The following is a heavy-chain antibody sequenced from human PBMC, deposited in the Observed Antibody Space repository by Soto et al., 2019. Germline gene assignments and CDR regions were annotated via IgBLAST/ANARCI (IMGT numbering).Heavy chain of an antibody. D-gene: IGHD6-13*01. J-gene: IGHJ4*02. CDR2: SYYSGSS. Sequence: QVQLQESGPGLVKPSETLSLTCTVSGGSIGNSYWSWIRQSPGKGLEWIGYSYYSGSSNYNPSLKSRVSISVDTSKNQFSLKLSSVTAADTAVYYCARHSSSWPIFDYWGQGTLVIVSS. V-gene: IGHV4-59*08. CDR3: ARHSSSWPIFDY. CDR1: GGSIGNSY.